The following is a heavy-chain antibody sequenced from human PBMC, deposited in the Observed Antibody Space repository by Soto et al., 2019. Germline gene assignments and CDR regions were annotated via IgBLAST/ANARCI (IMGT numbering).Heavy chain of an antibody. D-gene: IGHD1-1*01. J-gene: IGHJ4*02. V-gene: IGHV4-31*03. Sequence: SETLSLTCTVSGGSISSGGYYWSWIRQHPGKGLEWIGYIYYSGSTYYNPSLKSRVTISVDTSKNQFPLKLSSVTAADTAVYYCARVYNWNYSLWGQGTLVTVSS. CDR2: IYYSGST. CDR1: GGSISSGGYY. CDR3: ARVYNWNYSL.